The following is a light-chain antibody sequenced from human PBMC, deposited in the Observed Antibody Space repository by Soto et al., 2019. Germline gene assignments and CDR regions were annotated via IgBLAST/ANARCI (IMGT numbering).Light chain of an antibody. J-gene: IGKJ3*01. CDR3: QHYGSSLFT. V-gene: IGKV3-20*01. CDR2: GAS. CDR1: QSVSSSY. Sequence: EMVLTQSPGTLSLSPGERATLSCRASQSVSSSYLAWYQQKPGQAPRLLIYGASSRATGIPDRFSGSGSGTDFTLTISRLEPEDFAVYYCQHYGSSLFTFGTKTKVDI.